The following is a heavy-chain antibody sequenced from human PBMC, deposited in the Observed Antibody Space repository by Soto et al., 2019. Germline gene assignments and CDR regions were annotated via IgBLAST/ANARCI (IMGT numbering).Heavy chain of an antibody. J-gene: IGHJ3*02. D-gene: IGHD3-22*01. CDR2: ISAYNGNI. CDR3: ARSGPTLTMIVVEIRKRAYAFDI. Sequence: QVQLVQSGAEVKKPGASVKVSCKASGYTFTSYGISWVRQAPGQGLEWMGWISAYNGNINYAQKLQGRVTMTTDTSTKRAYMELRSLRSDDTDVYYCARSGPTLTMIVVEIRKRAYAFDIWGQGTMDTVSS. CDR1: GYTFTSYG. V-gene: IGHV1-18*01.